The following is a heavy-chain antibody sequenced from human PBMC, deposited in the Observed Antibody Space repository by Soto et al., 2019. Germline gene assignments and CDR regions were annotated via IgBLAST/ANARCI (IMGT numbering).Heavy chain of an antibody. CDR3: AKDWSGGASDV. CDR2: ISGSGGST. V-gene: IGHV3-23*01. D-gene: IGHD3-16*01. CDR1: GFSFSVFA. J-gene: IGHJ3*01. Sequence: EVDLLESGGGLAQPGGSRRLSCAASGFSFSVFAMTWVRQAPGKGLEWVSRISGSGGSTYYADSVKGRFTISRGNSKNMLYLQMNSLRGEDTAVYYCAKDWSGGASDVWGQGTMVIVSS.